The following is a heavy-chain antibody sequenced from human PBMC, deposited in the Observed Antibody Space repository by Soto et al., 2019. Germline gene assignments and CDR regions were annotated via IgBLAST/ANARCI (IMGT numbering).Heavy chain of an antibody. CDR3: ARGLDYGDYKAYFDY. CDR2: INHSGST. D-gene: IGHD4-17*01. Sequence: PSETLSLTCAVYGGSFSGYYWSWIRQPPGKGLEWIGEINHSGSTNYNPSLKSRVTISVDTSKNQFSLKLNSMTAADTAVYYCARGLDYGDYKAYFDYWGQGTLVTVSS. V-gene: IGHV4-34*01. J-gene: IGHJ4*02. CDR1: GGSFSGYY.